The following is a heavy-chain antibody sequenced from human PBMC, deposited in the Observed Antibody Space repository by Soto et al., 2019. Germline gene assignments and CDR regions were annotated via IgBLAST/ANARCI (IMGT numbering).Heavy chain of an antibody. CDR3: ARSTRYDFWSGTGWFDP. Sequence: QVQLVQSGAEVKKPGASVKVSCKASGYTFTGYYMHWVRQAPGQGLEWMGWINPNSGGTNYAQKFQGWGTMTRETSISTAYMELRRLRSDDTAVYYCARSTRYDFWSGTGWFDPWGQGTLVTVSS. CDR2: INPNSGGT. J-gene: IGHJ5*02. CDR1: GYTFTGYY. V-gene: IGHV1-2*04. D-gene: IGHD3-3*01.